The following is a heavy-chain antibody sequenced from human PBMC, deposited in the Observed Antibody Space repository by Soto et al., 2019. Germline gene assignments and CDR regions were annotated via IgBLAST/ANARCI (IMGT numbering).Heavy chain of an antibody. V-gene: IGHV1-69*13. CDR3: AREEYDILTGPFDY. D-gene: IGHD3-9*01. J-gene: IGHJ4*02. CDR1: GCTFSSYA. CDR2: IIPIFGTA. Sequence: GASVKVSCKASGCTFSSYAISWVRQAPGQGLEWMGGIIPIFGTANYAQKFQGRVTITADESTSTAYMELSSLRSEDTAVYYCAREEYDILTGPFDYWGQGTLVTVSS.